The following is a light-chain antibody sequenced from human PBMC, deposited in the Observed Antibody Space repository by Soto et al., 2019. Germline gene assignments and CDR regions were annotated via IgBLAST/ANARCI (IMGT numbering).Light chain of an antibody. J-gene: IGLJ3*02. CDR1: SSNIGKNY. V-gene: IGLV1-51*01. CDR3: ATWDSSLSAGV. CDR2: DNN. Sequence: QSVLTQPPSVSAAPGQKVSISCSGSSSNIGKNYVSWYQQLPGTAPKLLIYDNNKRPSGIPDRFSGSKFGTSATLGITGLQTGDEADYYCATWDSSLSAGVFGGGTKLTVL.